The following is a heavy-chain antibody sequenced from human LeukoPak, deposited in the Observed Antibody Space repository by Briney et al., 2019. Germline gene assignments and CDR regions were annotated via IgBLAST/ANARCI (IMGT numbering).Heavy chain of an antibody. CDR2: VYSGGST. Sequence: GGSLRLSCAVSGFTVSNNYMSWVRQAPGKGLEWVSVVYSGGSTYYADPVKGRFTISRDNSKNTLHLQMSSLRAEDTAVYYCARDGPPSYYTMDVWGQGTTVTVSS. J-gene: IGHJ6*02. CDR1: GFTVSNNY. V-gene: IGHV3-53*01. CDR3: ARDGPPSYYTMDV.